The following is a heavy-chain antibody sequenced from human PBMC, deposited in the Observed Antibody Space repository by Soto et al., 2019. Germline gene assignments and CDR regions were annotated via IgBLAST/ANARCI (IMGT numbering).Heavy chain of an antibody. V-gene: IGHV1-69*01. J-gene: IGHJ6*02. CDR3: ARDYYDSSGYYGEDYYYGMDG. Sequence: QVQLVQSGAEVKKPGSSVKVSCKASGGTFSSYAISWVRQAPGQGLEWMGGIIPIFGTANYAQKFQGRVTMTADESTSTAYMELSSLRSEGTAVYSCARDYYDSSGYYGEDYYYGMDGWGQGTTVTVSS. CDR2: IIPIFGTA. D-gene: IGHD3-22*01. CDR1: GGTFSSYA.